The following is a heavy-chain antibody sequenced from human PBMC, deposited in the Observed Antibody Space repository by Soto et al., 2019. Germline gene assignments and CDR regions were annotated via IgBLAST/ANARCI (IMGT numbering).Heavy chain of an antibody. D-gene: IGHD1-20*01. V-gene: IGHV1-46*01. CDR1: GYTFTSYY. J-gene: IGHJ4*02. Sequence: ASLNVSCKASGYTFTSYYVHWVRQAPGQGLEWMGIINPSGGSTSYAQKFQGRVTMTRDTSTSTVYMELSSLRSEDTAVYYCAREDNWNDVPHDYWGQGTLVTVSS. CDR3: AREDNWNDVPHDY. CDR2: INPSGGST.